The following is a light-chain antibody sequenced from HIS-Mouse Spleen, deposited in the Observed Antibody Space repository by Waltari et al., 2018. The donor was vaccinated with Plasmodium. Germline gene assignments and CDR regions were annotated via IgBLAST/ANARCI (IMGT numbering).Light chain of an antibody. J-gene: IGKJ2*01. V-gene: IGKV3-20*01. CDR2: GAS. Sequence: DIVLTQSPGTLSLSPGDRATLSCRASQSVSSSYLAWYQQQPGQAPRLLIYGASSRATGIPDRFSGSGSGTDFTLTISRLEPEDFAVYYCQQYGSSPYTFGQGTKLEIK. CDR3: QQYGSSPYT. CDR1: QSVSSSY.